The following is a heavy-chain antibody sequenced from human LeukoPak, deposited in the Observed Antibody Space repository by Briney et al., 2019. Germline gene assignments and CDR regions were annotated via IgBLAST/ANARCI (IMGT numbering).Heavy chain of an antibody. CDR1: GGSISSSNYY. J-gene: IGHJ4*02. V-gene: IGHV4-39*01. CDR3: ARHAGGIAAAGTRPFDY. Sequence: SETLSLICTVSGGSISSSNYYWGWIRQPPGKGLEWIGSIYYSGSTYYNPSLKSRVTMSVDTSKKQFSLKLSSVTAADTAVYYCARHAGGIAAAGTRPFDYWGQGTLVTVSS. CDR2: IYYSGST. D-gene: IGHD6-13*01.